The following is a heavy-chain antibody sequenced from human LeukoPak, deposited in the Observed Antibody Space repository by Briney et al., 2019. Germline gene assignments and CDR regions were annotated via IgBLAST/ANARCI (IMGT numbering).Heavy chain of an antibody. CDR3: ARDPRPPVGATYYYYYYMDV. V-gene: IGHV1-2*02. CDR1: GYTFTGYY. CDR2: INPNSGGT. J-gene: IGHJ6*03. D-gene: IGHD1-26*01. Sequence: EASVKVSCTASGYTFTGYYMHWVRHAPGQGLEWMGWINPNSGGTNYAQKCQGRVTMTRDTSISTAYMELSRLRSDDTAVYYCARDPRPPVGATYYYYYYMDVWGKGTTVTISS.